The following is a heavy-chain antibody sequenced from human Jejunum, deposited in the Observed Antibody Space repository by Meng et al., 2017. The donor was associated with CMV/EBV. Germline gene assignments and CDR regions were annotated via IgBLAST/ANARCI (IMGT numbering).Heavy chain of an antibody. D-gene: IGHD3-10*01. Sequence: QVRLQGSGPSLVKPSGTLSLTCTVVGGSISYYYWSWIRQPAGKGLEWIGRIYSNGATNYNPSLKSRVTMSVDTSKNQFSLKLSSVTAADTAVYFCARDMHREVVIQDYWGQGTLVTVSS. CDR3: ARDMHREVVIQDY. CDR1: GGSISYYY. CDR2: IYSNGAT. J-gene: IGHJ4*02. V-gene: IGHV4-4*07.